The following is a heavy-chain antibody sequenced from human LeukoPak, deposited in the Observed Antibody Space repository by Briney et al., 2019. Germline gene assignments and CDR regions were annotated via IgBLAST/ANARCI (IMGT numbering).Heavy chain of an antibody. CDR1: GYTFTVYY. D-gene: IGHD6-13*01. CDR2: INPNSGGT. J-gene: IGHJ5*02. V-gene: IGHV1-2*04. Sequence: ASVKVSCKASGYTFTVYYMHWVRQAPGQGLEWMGWINPNSGGTNYAQKFQGWVTMTRDTSISTAYMELSRLRSDDTAVYYCARGSYSSSWYRRNNWFDPWGQGTLVTVSS. CDR3: ARGSYSSSWYRRNNWFDP.